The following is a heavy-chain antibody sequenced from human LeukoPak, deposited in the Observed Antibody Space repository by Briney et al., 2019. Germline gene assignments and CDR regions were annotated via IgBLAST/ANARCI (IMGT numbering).Heavy chain of an antibody. D-gene: IGHD3-10*01. V-gene: IGHV3-23*01. J-gene: IGHJ4*02. CDR2: ITGGGGSST. Sequence: GGSLRLSCAASGFTFSSSTMTWVRQAPGKGLVWVSSITGGGGSSTYHADSVKGRFTISRDNSKDTLFLQMNSLRAEDTAVYYCAITGVRDFDSWGQGTLVTVSS. CDR1: GFTFSSST. CDR3: AITGVRDFDS.